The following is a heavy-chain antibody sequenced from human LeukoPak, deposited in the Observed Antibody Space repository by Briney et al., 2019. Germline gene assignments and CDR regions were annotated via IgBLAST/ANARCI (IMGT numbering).Heavy chain of an antibody. CDR1: GFSLSTSGVG. V-gene: IGHV2-5*02. Sequence: SAPTLVKPTQTLTLTCSFSGFSLSTSGVGVGWIRQPPGKALEWLSLIYWDDDKRYSPSLKSRLTITKDNSKNQVFITMTNMGPVDTATYFCAHIGYSSSPRAFDIWGKGPMVTVSS. CDR3: AHIGYSSSPRAFDI. J-gene: IGHJ3*02. CDR2: IYWDDDK. D-gene: IGHD6-13*01.